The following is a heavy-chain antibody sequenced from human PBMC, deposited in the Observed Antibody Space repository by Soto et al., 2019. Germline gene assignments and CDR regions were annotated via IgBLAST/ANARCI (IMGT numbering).Heavy chain of an antibody. CDR2: INAVNGNT. V-gene: IGHV1-3*05. Sequence: QVQLVQSGAEEKKPGASVKVSCKASGYTFTSYAMHWVRQAPGQRLEWMGWINAVNGNTKYSQKFQGRVTITRDTAXTTAYMGLGSLRSEDTAVYYCAREGPYYDILTGYYPGTFDIWGQGTMVTVSS. D-gene: IGHD3-9*01. CDR1: GYTFTSYA. CDR3: AREGPYYDILTGYYPGTFDI. J-gene: IGHJ3*02.